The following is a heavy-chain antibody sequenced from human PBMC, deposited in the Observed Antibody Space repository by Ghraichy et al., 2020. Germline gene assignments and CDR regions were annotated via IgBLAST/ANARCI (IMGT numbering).Heavy chain of an antibody. Sequence: LSLTCAASGFTFSSYSMNWVRQAPGKGLEWVSSISSSSSYIYYADSVKGRFTISRDNAKNSLYLQMNSLRAEDTAVYYCARDVLRYFDWLSQGDWFDPWGQGTLVTVSS. CDR3: ARDVLRYFDWLSQGDWFDP. V-gene: IGHV3-21*01. CDR2: ISSSSSYI. J-gene: IGHJ5*02. D-gene: IGHD3-9*01. CDR1: GFTFSSYS.